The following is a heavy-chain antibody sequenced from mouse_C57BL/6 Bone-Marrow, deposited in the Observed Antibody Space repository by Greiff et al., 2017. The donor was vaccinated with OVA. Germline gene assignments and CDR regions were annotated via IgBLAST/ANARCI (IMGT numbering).Heavy chain of an antibody. CDR2: VYPYNGGT. J-gene: IGHJ1*03. CDR3: ARAPRGSSYWYFDV. CDR1: GFTFTDYY. Sequence: VQLKESGPVLVKPGPSVKISCKASGFTFTDYYMHWVKQSHGKSLEWIGLVYPYNGGTSYNQKFKGKATLTVDTSSSTAYMELNSLTSEDSAVYYCARAPRGSSYWYFDVWGTGTTVTVSS. D-gene: IGHD1-1*01. V-gene: IGHV1-36*01.